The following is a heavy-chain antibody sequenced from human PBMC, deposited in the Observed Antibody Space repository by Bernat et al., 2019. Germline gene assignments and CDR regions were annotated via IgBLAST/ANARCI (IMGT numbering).Heavy chain of an antibody. CDR3: AKGENIVVVVAATIYYYYGMDV. CDR1: GFTFSSYA. D-gene: IGHD2-15*01. J-gene: IGHJ6*02. Sequence: EVQLLESGGGLVQPGGSLRLSCAASGFTFSSYAMSWVRQAPGKGLEWVSAISGSGGSTYYADSVKGRFTISRDNSKNTLYLQMNSLRAEDTAVYYCAKGENIVVVVAATIYYYYGMDVWGQGITVTVSS. CDR2: ISGSGGST. V-gene: IGHV3-23*01.